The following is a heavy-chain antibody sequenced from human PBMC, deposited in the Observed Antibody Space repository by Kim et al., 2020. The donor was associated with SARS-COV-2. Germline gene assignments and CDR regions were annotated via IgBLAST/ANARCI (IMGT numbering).Heavy chain of an antibody. Sequence: SETLSLTCTVSGGSISSSSYYWGWIHQPPGKGLEWIGSIYYSGSTYYNPSLKSRVTISVDTSKNQFSLKLSSVTAADTAVYYCARQTYGDYAPGAFDIWGQGTMVTVSS. J-gene: IGHJ3*02. CDR2: IYYSGST. CDR1: GGSISSSSYY. D-gene: IGHD4-17*01. CDR3: ARQTYGDYAPGAFDI. V-gene: IGHV4-39*01.